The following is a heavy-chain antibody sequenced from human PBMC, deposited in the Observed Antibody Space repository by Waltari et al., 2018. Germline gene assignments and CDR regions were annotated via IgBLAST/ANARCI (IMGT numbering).Heavy chain of an antibody. Sequence: QVQLQESGPGLVKPSQTLSLTCTLSGGSISSTDYYWSWIRQPPGGGLEWIGYIYSTGRTYYKSSLKSRIAMSLDRSKNQFSLKLRSVTAADTAVYFCARFLSGSYFDYWGQGTLVPVSS. D-gene: IGHD5-12*01. CDR2: IYSTGRT. J-gene: IGHJ4*02. V-gene: IGHV4-30-4*08. CDR1: GGSISSTDYY. CDR3: ARFLSGSYFDY.